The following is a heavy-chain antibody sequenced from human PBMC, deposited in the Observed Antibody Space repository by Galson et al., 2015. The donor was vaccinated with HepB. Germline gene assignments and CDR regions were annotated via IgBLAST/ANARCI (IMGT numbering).Heavy chain of an antibody. V-gene: IGHV4-30-4*01. Sequence: TLSLTCTVSGGSISSGDYYWSWIRQPPGKGLEWIGYIHYSGSTYYNPSLKSRVTISVDTSKNQFSLKLSSVTAADTAVYYCARGGGGYSGYPGGVNWFDPWGQGTLVTVSS. CDR3: ARGGGGYSGYPGGVNWFDP. CDR2: IHYSGST. J-gene: IGHJ5*02. D-gene: IGHD5-12*01. CDR1: GGSISSGDYY.